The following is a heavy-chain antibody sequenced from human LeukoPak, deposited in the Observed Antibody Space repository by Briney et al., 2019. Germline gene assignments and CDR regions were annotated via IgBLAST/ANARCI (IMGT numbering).Heavy chain of an antibody. CDR3: ARDLGCRSTSCYSYEPYSYYGMDV. CDR2: ISYDGSNK. CDR1: GFIFSSNA. J-gene: IGHJ6*02. D-gene: IGHD2-2*02. V-gene: IGHV3-30-3*01. Sequence: GGSLRLSCAASGFIFSSNAMHWVRQAPGKGLEWVAVISYDGSNKDYADSVKGRFTISRDNSKKTLYLQMNSLRAEDTAVYCCARDLGCRSTSCYSYEPYSYYGMDVWGQGTTVTVSS.